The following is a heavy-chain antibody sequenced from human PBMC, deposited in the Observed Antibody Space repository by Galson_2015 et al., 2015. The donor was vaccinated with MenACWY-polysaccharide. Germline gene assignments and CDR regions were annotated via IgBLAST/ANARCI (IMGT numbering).Heavy chain of an antibody. J-gene: IGHJ6*02. Sequence: SLRLSCAASGFTLSSYAMSWVRQAPGKGPEWISSISSSGDTKKYVDSVKGRFTISRDNAKNSLYLQMNSLRAEDTAVYYCARRVADGVVIMFDFYYYAMDVWGQGTTVTVSS. CDR3: ARRVADGVVIMFDFYYYAMDV. CDR2: ISSSGDTK. CDR1: GFTLSSYA. V-gene: IGHV3-48*03. D-gene: IGHD3-3*01.